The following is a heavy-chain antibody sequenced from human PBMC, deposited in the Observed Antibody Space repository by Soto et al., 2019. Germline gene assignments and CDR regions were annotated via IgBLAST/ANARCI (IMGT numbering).Heavy chain of an antibody. CDR1: GFIFSNYG. V-gene: IGHV3-33*01. CDR3: ARAGDIVMGTHELGAFGI. J-gene: IGHJ3*02. Sequence: PGGSLRLSCAASGFIFSNYGMHWVRQAAGKGLEWVAVIWYDGTNKYYADSVKGRFTISRDNSKNALYLQMNSLRAEDMAVYYCARAGDIVMGTHELGAFGIWGQGTVVTVSS. D-gene: IGHD5-18*01. CDR2: IWYDGTNK.